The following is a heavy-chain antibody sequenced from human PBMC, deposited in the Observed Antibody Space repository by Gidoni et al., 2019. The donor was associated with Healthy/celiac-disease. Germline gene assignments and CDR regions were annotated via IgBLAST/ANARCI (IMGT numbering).Heavy chain of an antibody. CDR2: IYNSGST. CDR1: GGSISRGSYY. Sequence: VQLQESGPGLVKPSQTLSLTCSVSGGSISRGSYYWSWIRQPAGRGLEGIGRIYNSGSTNYNPSLKSRVTISIDTSKNQFSLKLSSVTAADTAVYYCARGGVHSGVDYWGQGTLVTVSS. D-gene: IGHD3-10*01. V-gene: IGHV4-61*02. J-gene: IGHJ4*02. CDR3: ARGGVHSGVDY.